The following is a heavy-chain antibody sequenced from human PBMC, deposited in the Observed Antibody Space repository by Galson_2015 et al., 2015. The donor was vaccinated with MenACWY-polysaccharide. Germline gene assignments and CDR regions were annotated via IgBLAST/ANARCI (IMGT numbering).Heavy chain of an antibody. CDR1: GSTFSSHW. CDR3: ARDRVDVPVIEAHTIFDY. CDR2: INSDASII. V-gene: IGHV3-74*01. J-gene: IGHJ4*02. D-gene: IGHD2-2*01. Sequence: SLRLSCAASGSTFSSHWMHWVRQAPGEGRVWVSRINSDASIINYADTLEGRFTISRDNAQNTPYLEMNSLRAEDTAIYFCARDRVDVPVIEAHTIFDYWGQGVLVTVSS.